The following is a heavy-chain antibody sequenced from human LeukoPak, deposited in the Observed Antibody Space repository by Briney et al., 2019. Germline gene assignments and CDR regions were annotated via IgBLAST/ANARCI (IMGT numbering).Heavy chain of an antibody. D-gene: IGHD3-3*01. Sequence: SETLSLTCAVYGGSFSGYYWSWIRQPPGKGLEWIGEINHSGSTNYNPSLKSRVTISVDTSKNQFSLKLSSVTAADTAAYYCARGFDDFWNGYYVYYYMDVWGKGTTVTVSS. CDR2: INHSGST. CDR1: GGSFSGYY. V-gene: IGHV4-34*01. CDR3: ARGFDDFWNGYYVYYYMDV. J-gene: IGHJ6*03.